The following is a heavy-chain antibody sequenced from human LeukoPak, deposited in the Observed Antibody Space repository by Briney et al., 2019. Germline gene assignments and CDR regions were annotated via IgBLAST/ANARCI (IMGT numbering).Heavy chain of an antibody. CDR3: ARDMRHYRNYDSSGYYYNFEY. J-gene: IGHJ4*02. Sequence: ASVKVSCKASGYIFTSYGISWERQAPGQGLEWMGWISVNNGYTNYAQKFQGRVTMTTDTSTSTAYMDLRSLRSDDTAVYYCARDMRHYRNYDSSGYYYNFEYWGQGTLVTVSS. D-gene: IGHD3-22*01. CDR2: ISVNNGYT. V-gene: IGHV1-18*01. CDR1: GYIFTSYG.